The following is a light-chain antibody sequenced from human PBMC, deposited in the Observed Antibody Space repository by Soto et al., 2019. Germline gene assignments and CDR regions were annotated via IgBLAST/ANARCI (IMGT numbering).Light chain of an antibody. CDR1: TGTVTSGYY. J-gene: IGLJ2*01. CDR3: LLYYSGARV. Sequence: QAVVTQEPSLTVSPGGTVTLTCASSTGTVTSGYYPNWFQQKPGQAPRALIYSISNKHSWTPARFSGSLLGGKAALTLSGVQPEDEAEYYCLLYYSGARVFGGGTKLTVL. V-gene: IGLV7-43*01. CDR2: SIS.